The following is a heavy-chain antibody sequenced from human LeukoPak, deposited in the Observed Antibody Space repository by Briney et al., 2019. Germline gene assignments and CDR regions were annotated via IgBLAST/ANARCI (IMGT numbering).Heavy chain of an antibody. D-gene: IGHD3-9*01. J-gene: IGHJ4*02. CDR1: GFTFSSYA. CDR2: ISSSCSYI. V-gene: IGHV3-21*01. CDR3: ARATTYDILTGFSDY. Sequence: GGSLRLSCAASGFTFSSYAMSWVRQAPGKGLEWVSSISSSCSYIYYADSVKGRFSISRDNAKNSLYLQMNSLRAEDTAVDYCARATTYDILTGFSDYWGQGTLVTVSS.